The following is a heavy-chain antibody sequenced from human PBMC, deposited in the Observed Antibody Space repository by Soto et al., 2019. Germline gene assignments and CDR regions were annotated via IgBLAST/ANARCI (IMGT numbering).Heavy chain of an antibody. CDR1: GGTFSSYT. CDR3: ARTPRYHDFWSGYSYYMDV. V-gene: IGHV1-69*02. Sequence: SVKVSCKASGGTFSSYTISWVRQAPGQGLEWMGRIIPILGIANYAQKFQGRVTITADKSTSTAYMELSSLRSEDTAVYYCARTPRYHDFWSGYSYYMDVWGKGTTVTVSS. J-gene: IGHJ6*03. D-gene: IGHD3-3*01. CDR2: IIPILGIA.